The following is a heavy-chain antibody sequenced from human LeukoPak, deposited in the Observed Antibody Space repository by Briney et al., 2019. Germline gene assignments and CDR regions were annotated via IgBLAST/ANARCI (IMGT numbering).Heavy chain of an antibody. CDR2: ISGSGGST. CDR1: GFTFSSYG. CDR3: AKSLYYYDSSGFDY. V-gene: IGHV3-23*01. J-gene: IGHJ4*02. Sequence: GGTLRLSCAASGFTFSSYGMSWVRQAPGKGLEWVSAISGSGGSTYYADSVKGRFTISRDNSKNTLYLQMNSLRAEDTAVYYCAKSLYYYDSSGFDYWGQGTLVTVSS. D-gene: IGHD3-22*01.